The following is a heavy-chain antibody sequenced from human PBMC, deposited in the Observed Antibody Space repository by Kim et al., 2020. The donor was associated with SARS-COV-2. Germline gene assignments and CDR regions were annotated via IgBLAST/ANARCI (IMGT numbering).Heavy chain of an antibody. J-gene: IGHJ5*02. CDR1: GFTLATAW. CDR3: ATDGKTTTWNALDL. V-gene: IGHV3-15*01. Sequence: GGSLRLSCAASGFTLATAWMTWVRQAPGKGLEWVGRIKSKAHGGTTDYVGPVKGRFIISRDDSKNTIYLQMNSLRSDDTALYFCATDGKTTTWNALDLWGLGTPVTVSS. CDR2: IKSKAHGGTT. D-gene: IGHD1-1*01.